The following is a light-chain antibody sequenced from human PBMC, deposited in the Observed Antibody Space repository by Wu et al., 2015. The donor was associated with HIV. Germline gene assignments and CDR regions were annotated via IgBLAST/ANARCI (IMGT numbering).Light chain of an antibody. CDR3: QQRTNWLGT. CDR2: DAS. CDR1: QSLGTS. Sequence: EFALTQSPATLSLSPGERATLSCRASQSLGTSLAWYQQKPGQSPRLLIHDASFRAAGVPARLGGSGSATNFTLTIASLQPEDFAVYYCQQRTNWLGTFGQGTTVEVK. J-gene: IGKJ1*01. V-gene: IGKV3-11*01.